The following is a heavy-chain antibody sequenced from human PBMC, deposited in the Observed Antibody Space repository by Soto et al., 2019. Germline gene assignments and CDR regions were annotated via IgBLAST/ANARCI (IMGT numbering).Heavy chain of an antibody. CDR3: AKTRLYDNNDYHRDGFDV. J-gene: IGHJ3*01. Sequence: EVKLLESGAGLVQPGESLRLSCAASGFRFWTYSMSWVRQAPGKGLEWVSGISGDGTATSYADSLKGRFTVSRDNSKDTLFLQMNTLRVEDTAVYYCAKTRLYDNNDYHRDGFDVWGPGTAVTVS. CDR1: GFRFWTYS. CDR2: ISGDGTAT. V-gene: IGHV3-23*01. D-gene: IGHD5-12*01.